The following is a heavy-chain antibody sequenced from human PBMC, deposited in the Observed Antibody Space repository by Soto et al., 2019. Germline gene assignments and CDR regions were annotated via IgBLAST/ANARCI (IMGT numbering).Heavy chain of an antibody. CDR2: ISSSSSYI. CDR3: ALVAQGGLWFGELRVDY. Sequence: EVQLVESGGGLVKPGGSLRLSCAASGFTISSYSMNWVRQAPGKGLEWVSSISSSSSYIYYADSVKGRFTISRDNAKNSLYLQMNSLRAEDTAVYYCALVAQGGLWFGELRVDYWGQGTLVTVSS. CDR1: GFTISSYS. V-gene: IGHV3-21*01. D-gene: IGHD3-10*01. J-gene: IGHJ4*02.